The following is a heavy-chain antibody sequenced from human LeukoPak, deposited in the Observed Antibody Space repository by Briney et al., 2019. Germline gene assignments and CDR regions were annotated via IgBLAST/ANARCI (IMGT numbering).Heavy chain of an antibody. CDR1: GFTFSDHY. Sequence: GGSLRLSCAASGFTFSDHYMDWVRQAPGKGLEWVGRSRNRAKSYTTDYAASVRGRFTISRDDSQNSLYLQMRSLKTEDTAVYHRVWVAYTNGRDFDYWGQGTLVTVSS. D-gene: IGHD6-19*01. V-gene: IGHV3-72*01. CDR2: SRNRAKSYTT. CDR3: VWVAYTNGRDFDY. J-gene: IGHJ4*02.